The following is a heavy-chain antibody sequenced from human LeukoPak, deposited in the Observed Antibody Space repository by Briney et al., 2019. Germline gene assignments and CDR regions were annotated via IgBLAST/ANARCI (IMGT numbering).Heavy chain of an antibody. J-gene: IGHJ6*02. V-gene: IGHV1-69*01. CDR2: IIPIFGTA. Sequence: SVKVSCTASGGTFSSYAISWVRQAPGQGLEWMGGIIPIFGTANYAQKLQGRVTITADESTSTAYMELSSLRSEDTAVYYCARGVVITYYYYGMDVWGQGTTVTVSS. CDR1: GGTFSSYA. D-gene: IGHD3-22*01. CDR3: ARGVVITYYYYGMDV.